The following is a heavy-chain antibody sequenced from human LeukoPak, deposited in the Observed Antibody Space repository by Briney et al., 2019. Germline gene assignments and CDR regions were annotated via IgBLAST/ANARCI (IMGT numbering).Heavy chain of an antibody. CDR2: VSNSGDYI. Sequence: GGSLRLSCAASGFSFSSYRMNWVRQAPGKGLEWVSSVSNSGDYIHYADSVKGRFTISRDNSKNSLYLQMNSLRAEDTAVYYCAKGLSSSWYYDWFDPWGQGTLVTVSS. CDR1: GFSFSSYR. V-gene: IGHV3-21*04. D-gene: IGHD6-13*01. CDR3: AKGLSSSWYYDWFDP. J-gene: IGHJ5*02.